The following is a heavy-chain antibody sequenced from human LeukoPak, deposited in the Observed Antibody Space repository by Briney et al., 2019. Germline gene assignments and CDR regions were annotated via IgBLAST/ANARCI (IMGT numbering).Heavy chain of an antibody. J-gene: IGHJ6*02. CDR3: ARFYCSGGSCYPASTYSSGWYYYYYGMDV. CDR1: GFTFSDYY. CDR2: ISSSGSTI. Sequence: GGSLRLSCAASGFTFSDYYMSWIRQAPGKGLEWVSYISSSGSTIYYADSVKGRFTISRDNAKNSLYLQMNSLRAEDTAVYYCARFYCSGGSCYPASTYSSGWYYYYYGMDVWGQGTTVTVSS. D-gene: IGHD2-15*01. V-gene: IGHV3-11*01.